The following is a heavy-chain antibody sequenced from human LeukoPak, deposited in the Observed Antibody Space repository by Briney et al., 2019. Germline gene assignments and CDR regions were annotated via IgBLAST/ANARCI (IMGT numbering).Heavy chain of an antibody. D-gene: IGHD2-21*02. V-gene: IGHV3-21*01. CDR3: ARDKCGDCYSDYYYYMDV. Sequence: GGSLRLSCAASGFTFSSYSMNWVRQAPGKGLEWVSSISSSSSYVYYADSVKGRFTISRDNAKNSLYLQMNSLRAEDTAVYYCARDKCGDCYSDYYYYMDVWGKGTTVTVSS. CDR2: ISSSSSYV. CDR1: GFTFSSYS. J-gene: IGHJ6*03.